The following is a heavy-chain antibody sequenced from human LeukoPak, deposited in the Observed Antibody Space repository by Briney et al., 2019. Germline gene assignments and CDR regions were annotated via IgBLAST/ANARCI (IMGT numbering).Heavy chain of an antibody. D-gene: IGHD6-19*01. CDR1: GFTFRSYD. CDR2: VGISGDT. V-gene: IGHV3-13*01. CDR3: VRGGIQVSGIDEIDY. J-gene: IGHJ4*02. Sequence: PGGSLRLSCAASGFTFRSYDMHWVRQVTGKGLEWVSAVGISGDTYYAGSVKGRFTISRENAKNSLYLQMNSLTAGDTAVYYCVRGGIQVSGIDEIDYWGQGTLVPVSS.